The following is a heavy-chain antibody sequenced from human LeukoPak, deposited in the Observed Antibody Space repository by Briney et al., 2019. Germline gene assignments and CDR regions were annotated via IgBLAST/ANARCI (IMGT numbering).Heavy chain of an antibody. CDR2: FDPEDGET. J-gene: IGHJ4*02. Sequence: ASVKVSCKVSGYTLTELSMHWVRQAPGKGLEWMGGFDPEDGETIYAQKFPGRVTMTEDTSTDTAYMELSSLRSEDTAVYYCATDLDSGRPGYFDYWGQGTLVTVSS. D-gene: IGHD1-26*01. V-gene: IGHV1-24*01. CDR1: GYTLTELS. CDR3: ATDLDSGRPGYFDY.